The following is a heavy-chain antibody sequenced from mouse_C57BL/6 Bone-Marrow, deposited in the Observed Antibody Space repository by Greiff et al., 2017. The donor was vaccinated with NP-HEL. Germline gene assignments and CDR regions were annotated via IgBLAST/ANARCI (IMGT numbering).Heavy chain of an antibody. CDR3: AICALLRYPATRNY. J-gene: IGHJ2*01. V-gene: IGHV1-74*01. D-gene: IGHD1-1*01. CDR1: GYTFTSYW. Sequence: VQLQQPGAELVKPGASVKVSCKASGYTFTSYWMHWVKQRPGQGLEWIGRIHPSDSDTNYNQKFKGKATLTVDKSSSTAYMQLSSLTSEDSAVDYCAICALLRYPATRNYWGQGTTLTVAS. CDR2: IHPSDSDT.